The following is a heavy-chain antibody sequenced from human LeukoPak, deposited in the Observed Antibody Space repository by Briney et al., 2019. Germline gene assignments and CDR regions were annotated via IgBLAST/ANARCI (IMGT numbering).Heavy chain of an antibody. CDR2: IKPDGSEK. D-gene: IGHD6-19*01. Sequence: GGSLRLSCSASGFTFSAYAMYWVRQAPGKGLECVANIKPDGSEKHYVDSVEGRFTISRDNAKNSLFLEMNSLRAEDTAVYYCARGRMAVAGSYEYWGQGTLVTVSS. V-gene: IGHV3-7*05. J-gene: IGHJ4*02. CDR3: ARGRMAVAGSYEY. CDR1: GFTFSAYA.